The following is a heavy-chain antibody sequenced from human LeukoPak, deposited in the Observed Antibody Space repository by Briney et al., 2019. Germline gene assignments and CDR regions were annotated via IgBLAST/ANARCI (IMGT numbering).Heavy chain of an antibody. V-gene: IGHV1-8*03. CDR1: GYSFTTYD. J-gene: IGHJ4*02. CDR3: ARVAGSIDY. Sequence: ASVKVSCKASGYSFTTYDINWVQQAAGQGLEWMGWMNLKSGYTGYAQKFQGRVTITRDTSTSTVYMELSSLRSEDTAVYYCARVAGSIDYWGQGTLVSISS. D-gene: IGHD1-26*01. CDR2: MNLKSGYT.